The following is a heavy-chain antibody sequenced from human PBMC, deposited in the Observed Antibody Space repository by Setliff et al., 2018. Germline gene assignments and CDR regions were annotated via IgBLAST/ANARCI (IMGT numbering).Heavy chain of an antibody. CDR3: ARSIAAAATKF. D-gene: IGHD6-25*01. J-gene: IGHJ4*02. Sequence: SETLSLTCTVSDDSFTSSRYYWGWIRQPAGKGLEWIGQIFSKGSTNTNPSFMSRVTISMDTSKNQFSLRLTSMTAADTGVYYCARSIAAAATKFWGQGTAVTVSS. V-gene: IGHV4-61*09. CDR1: DDSFTSSRYY. CDR2: IFSKGST.